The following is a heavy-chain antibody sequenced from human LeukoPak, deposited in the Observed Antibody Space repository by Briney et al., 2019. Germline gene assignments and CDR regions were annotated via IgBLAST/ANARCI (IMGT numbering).Heavy chain of an antibody. CDR1: GFTFGSYA. D-gene: IGHD2/OR15-2a*01. Sequence: GGSLRLSCAASGFTFGSYAMSWVRQAPGKGLEWVSAISGSGGSTYYADSVKGRFTISRDNSKNTLYLQMNSLRAEDTAVYYCANVRGGDYPGYWGQGTLVTVSS. J-gene: IGHJ4*02. V-gene: IGHV3-23*01. CDR3: ANVRGGDYPGY. CDR2: ISGSGGST.